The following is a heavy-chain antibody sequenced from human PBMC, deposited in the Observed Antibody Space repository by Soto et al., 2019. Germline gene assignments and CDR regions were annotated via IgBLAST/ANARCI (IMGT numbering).Heavy chain of an antibody. CDR2: ISGSGGTT. CDR3: AKDSWAIFGVPAGEYYAMDV. J-gene: IGHJ6*02. Sequence: PGGSLRLSCAASGFSSSSYAMNWVRQAPGKGLEWVSAISGSGGTTYYSDSVKGRFTISRDNSKNTVYLQMNDLRVEDAAEYFCAKDSWAIFGVPAGEYYAMDVWGQGTTVTVSS. CDR1: GFSSSSYA. D-gene: IGHD3-3*01. V-gene: IGHV3-23*01.